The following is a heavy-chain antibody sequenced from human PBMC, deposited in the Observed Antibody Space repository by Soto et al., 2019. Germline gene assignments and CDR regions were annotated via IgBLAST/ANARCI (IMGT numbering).Heavy chain of an antibody. Sequence: QVQLVESGGGVVQPGRSPRLSCAASGFTFSSYGMHWVRQAPGKGLEWVAVISYDGSNKYYADSVKGRFTISRDNSKNTLYLQMNSLRAEDTAVYYCAKDRSGSYDIGGFDYWGQGTLVTVSS. CDR3: AKDRSGSYDIGGFDY. CDR2: ISYDGSNK. CDR1: GFTFSSYG. D-gene: IGHD3-10*01. V-gene: IGHV3-30*18. J-gene: IGHJ4*02.